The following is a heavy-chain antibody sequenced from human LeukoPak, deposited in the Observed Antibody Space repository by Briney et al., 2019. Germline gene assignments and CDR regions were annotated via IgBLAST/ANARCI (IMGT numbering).Heavy chain of an antibody. D-gene: IGHD4-17*01. CDR1: GFSFSSCA. V-gene: IGHV3-23*01. Sequence: GGSLRLSCAASGFSFSSCAMGWVRQAPGKGPDWVSSISGGADSTYYADSVKGRFTISRDNSKNTLYLQINSLRVEDTAIYYCARVLIDYGDYENSFDIWGQGTMVTVSS. CDR2: ISGGADST. CDR3: ARVLIDYGDYENSFDI. J-gene: IGHJ3*02.